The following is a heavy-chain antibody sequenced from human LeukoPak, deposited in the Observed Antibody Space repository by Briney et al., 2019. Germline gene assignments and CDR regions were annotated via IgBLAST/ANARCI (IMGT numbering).Heavy chain of an antibody. V-gene: IGHV4-61*01. CDR2: IYYTGST. Sequence: PSETLSLTCTVSGGSVSSGSYYWSWIRQPPGKGLEWIGYIYYTGSTNYNPSLKSRLTISVDTSKKQFFLRLNSVTAADTAVYYCAHLGYSTAWYLDYWGQGTLVTVSS. D-gene: IGHD6-19*01. J-gene: IGHJ4*02. CDR3: AHLGYSTAWYLDY. CDR1: GGSVSSGSYY.